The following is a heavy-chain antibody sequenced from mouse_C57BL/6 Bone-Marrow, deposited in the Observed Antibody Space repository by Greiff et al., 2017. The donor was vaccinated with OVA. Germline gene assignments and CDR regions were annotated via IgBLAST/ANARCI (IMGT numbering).Heavy chain of an antibody. CDR1: GFTFSSYG. CDR2: ISSGGSYT. CDR3: ARHLLWYNVGFDY. V-gene: IGHV5-6*02. D-gene: IGHD2-1*01. Sequence: EVKLEESGGDLVKPGGSLKLSCAASGFTFSSYGMSWVRQTPDKRLEWVATISSGGSYTYYPDSVKGRFTISRDNAKNTLYLQMSSLKSEDTAMYYCARHLLWYNVGFDYGGQGTTLTVSS. J-gene: IGHJ2*01.